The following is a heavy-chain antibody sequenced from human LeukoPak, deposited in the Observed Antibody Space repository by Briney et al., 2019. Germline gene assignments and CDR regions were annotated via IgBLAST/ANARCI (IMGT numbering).Heavy chain of an antibody. CDR3: AKVGPQGDYDGGALDY. V-gene: IGHV3-23*01. Sequence: PGGSLRLSCAASGFTFSSYAMSWVRQAPGKGLDGVSAISGSGGSTYYADSVKGRFTISRDNSKNTLYLQMNSLRAEDTAVYYCAKVGPQGDYDGGALDYWGQGTLVTVSS. D-gene: IGHD4-17*01. CDR1: GFTFSSYA. CDR2: ISGSGGST. J-gene: IGHJ4*02.